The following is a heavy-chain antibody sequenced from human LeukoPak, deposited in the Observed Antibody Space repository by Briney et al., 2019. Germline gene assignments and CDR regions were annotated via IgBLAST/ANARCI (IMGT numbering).Heavy chain of an antibody. D-gene: IGHD2-2*01. CDR3: ARRLTQYDCFDP. Sequence: SQTLSFTCAISGDSVSSNSVTWNWIRQSPSRGLEWLGRTYYRSTWYNDYAVSVRGRITVNPDTSKNQFSLHLNSVTPEDTAVYYCARRLTQYDCFDPWGQGILVTVSS. J-gene: IGHJ5*02. CDR1: GDSVSSNSVT. V-gene: IGHV6-1*01. CDR2: TYYRSTWYN.